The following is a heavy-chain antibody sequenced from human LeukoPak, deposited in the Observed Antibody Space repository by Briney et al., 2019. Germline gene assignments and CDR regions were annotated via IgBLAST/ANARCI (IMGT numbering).Heavy chain of an antibody. Sequence: ASVKVSCKASGYTFTSYDINWVRQATGQGLEWMGWMNPNSGNTGYAQKFQGRVTMTRNTSISTAYMELSSLRSEDTAVYYCARALSGSYYYYYGMDVWGQGTTATVSS. D-gene: IGHD1-26*01. V-gene: IGHV1-8*01. J-gene: IGHJ6*02. CDR1: GYTFTSYD. CDR2: MNPNSGNT. CDR3: ARALSGSYYYYYGMDV.